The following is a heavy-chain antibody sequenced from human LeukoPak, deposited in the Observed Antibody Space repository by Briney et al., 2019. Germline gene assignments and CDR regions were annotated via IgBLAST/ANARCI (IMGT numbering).Heavy chain of an antibody. V-gene: IGHV1-69*04. D-gene: IGHD6-13*01. CDR2: IIPIFGIA. CDR3: ARDAPIAAAVTSQHYNWFDP. CDR1: GGTFSSYA. J-gene: IGHJ5*02. Sequence: ASVKVSCKASGGTFSSYAISWVRQAPGQGLEWMGRIIPIFGIANYAQKFQGRVTITADKSTSTAYMELGSLRSEDTAVYYCARDAPIAAAVTSQHYNWFDPWGQGTLVTVSS.